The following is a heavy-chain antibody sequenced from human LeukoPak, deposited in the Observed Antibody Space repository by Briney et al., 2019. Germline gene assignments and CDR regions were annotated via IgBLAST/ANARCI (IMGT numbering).Heavy chain of an antibody. Sequence: RRSLRLSCAASGFTFSSYAMHWVRQAPGKGLEWVAVISYDGSNKYYADSVKGRFTISRDNSKNTLYLQMNSLRAEDTAVYYCARGSGIAVAGTSSPFDYWGQGTLVTVSS. V-gene: IGHV3-30-3*01. D-gene: IGHD6-19*01. CDR1: GFTFSSYA. CDR3: ARGSGIAVAGTSSPFDY. J-gene: IGHJ4*02. CDR2: ISYDGSNK.